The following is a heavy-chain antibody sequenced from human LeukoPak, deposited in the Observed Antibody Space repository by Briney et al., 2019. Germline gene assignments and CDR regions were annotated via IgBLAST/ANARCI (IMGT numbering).Heavy chain of an antibody. Sequence: PSETLSLTCTVSGGSISSYYWSWIRQPPGKGLEWIGYIYNSGRTNYNPSLKSRVTISEDTSKNQFSLKLSSVTAADTAVFYCARVNFSSGWPYFDDWGQGILVTVS. D-gene: IGHD6-19*01. J-gene: IGHJ4*02. CDR2: IYNSGRT. V-gene: IGHV4-59*01. CDR3: ARVNFSSGWPYFDD. CDR1: GGSISSYY.